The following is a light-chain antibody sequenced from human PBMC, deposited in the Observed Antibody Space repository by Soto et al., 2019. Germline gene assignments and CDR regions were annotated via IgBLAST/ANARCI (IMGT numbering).Light chain of an antibody. V-gene: IGLV2-14*01. CDR1: SSDVGGYNY. J-gene: IGLJ2*01. CDR3: SSYTSSSTYVV. CDR2: NVS. Sequence: QSVLTQPASVSGSPGQSITISCTGTSSDVGGYNYVSWYQQHAGKAPNLMIYNVSNRPSGVSNRFSGSKSGNTASLTISGLQAEDEADYYCSSYTSSSTYVVFGGGTKLTVL.